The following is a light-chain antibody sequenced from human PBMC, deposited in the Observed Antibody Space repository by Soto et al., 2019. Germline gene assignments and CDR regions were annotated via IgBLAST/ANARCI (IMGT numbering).Light chain of an antibody. V-gene: IGKV3-15*01. CDR2: GAS. J-gene: IGKJ5*01. CDR3: QQYNNWPPST. Sequence: SQSVSSNLAWYQQKPGQAPRLLIYGASTRATGIPARFSGSGSGTEFTLTICSLQSEDVAVYYCQQYNNWPPSTFGRGTDWRL. CDR1: QSVSSN.